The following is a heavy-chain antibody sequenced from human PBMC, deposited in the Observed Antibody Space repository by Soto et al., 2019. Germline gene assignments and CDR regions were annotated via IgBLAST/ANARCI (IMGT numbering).Heavy chain of an antibody. CDR2: IYYSGST. CDR1: GGSISGYG. CDR3: ARALMVRGVIIDY. V-gene: IGHV4-59*01. D-gene: IGHD3-10*01. J-gene: IGHJ4*02. Sequence: SETLSLTCTVSGGSISGYGWSWIRQPPGKGLEWIGYIYYSGSTNYNPSLKSRVTISVDTSKNQFSLKLSSVTAADTAVYYCARALMVRGVIIDYWGQGTLVTVSS.